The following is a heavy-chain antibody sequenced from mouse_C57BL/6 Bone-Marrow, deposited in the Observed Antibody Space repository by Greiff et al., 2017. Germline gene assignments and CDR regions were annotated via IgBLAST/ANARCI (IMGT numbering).Heavy chain of an antibody. J-gene: IGHJ3*01. V-gene: IGHV1-54*01. Sequence: LVESGAELVRPGTSVKVSCKASGYAFTNYLIAWVKQRPGQGLEWIGVINPGSGGTNYNEKFKGKATLPADKSSSTAYMQLSSLTSWDAAVYFCARGGCYGSTVACWGQGTLVTVSA. CDR1: GYAFTNYL. D-gene: IGHD1-1*01. CDR3: ARGGCYGSTVAC. CDR2: INPGSGGT.